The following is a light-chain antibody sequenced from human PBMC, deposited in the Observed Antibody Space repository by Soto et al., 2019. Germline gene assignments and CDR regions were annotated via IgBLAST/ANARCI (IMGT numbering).Light chain of an antibody. CDR2: GTS. CDR3: QQSNNWPRT. V-gene: IGKV3-15*01. J-gene: IGKJ1*01. CDR1: QSVSTT. Sequence: EIVLTQSPGTLSLSPGERATLSCKTSQSVSTTLAWYQHKPGQAPRLLIYGTSTRATGIPARFSGSGSGTEFTLTISSLQSEDFAVYYCQQSNNWPRTFGQGTKVDIK.